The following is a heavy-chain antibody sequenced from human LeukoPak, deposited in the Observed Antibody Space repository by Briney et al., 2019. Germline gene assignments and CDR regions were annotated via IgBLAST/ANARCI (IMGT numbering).Heavy chain of an antibody. CDR2: IYYSGNT. CDR1: GGSISSYY. J-gene: IGHJ4*02. V-gene: IGHV4-59*08. Sequence: SETLSLTCTVSGGSISSYYWSWIRQPPGKGLEWIGYIYYSGNTKYNPSLKSRVTTSEDTSKNQFSLTLSSVTAADTAMYYCARHSASSWSYFGHWGQGILVTVSS. D-gene: IGHD6-13*01. CDR3: ARHSASSWSYFGH.